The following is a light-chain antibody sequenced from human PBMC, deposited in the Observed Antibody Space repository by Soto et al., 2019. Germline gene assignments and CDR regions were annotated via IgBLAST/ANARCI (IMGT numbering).Light chain of an antibody. Sequence: QSVLTQPASLSGCPGQSITISCTGTSSDIGSSNYVSWYQQHPGKAPKLMIFDVSYRPSGISDRFSGSKSGNTASLTISGLQPEDEADYYCSSYGASSTLFGGGTKLTVL. V-gene: IGLV2-14*03. CDR3: SSYGASSTL. CDR2: DVS. J-gene: IGLJ3*02. CDR1: SSDIGSSNY.